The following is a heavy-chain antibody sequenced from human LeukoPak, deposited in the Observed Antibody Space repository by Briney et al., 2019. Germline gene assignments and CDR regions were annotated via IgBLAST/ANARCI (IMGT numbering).Heavy chain of an antibody. CDR3: ARESFEEPGTMDH. CDR1: GDSISSSFYY. J-gene: IGHJ4*02. Sequence: SETLSLTCTVSGDSISSSFYYWGWIRQPPGKGLEWIGSIYYGGGTHYNPSLKSRATIFLDTSMNQFSLRLTSVTAADTALYFCARESFEEPGTMDHWGQGTLVTVSS. V-gene: IGHV4-39*07. CDR2: IYYGGGT. D-gene: IGHD4/OR15-4a*01.